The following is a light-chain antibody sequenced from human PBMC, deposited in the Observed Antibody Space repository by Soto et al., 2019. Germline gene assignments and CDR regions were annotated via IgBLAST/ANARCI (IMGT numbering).Light chain of an antibody. Sequence: DIQMTQSPSSLSASVGDRVTITCQASQDISNYLNWYQQKPGKAPKLLIYDASNLETGVPSRFSGSGSGTDFTFTISSLQPEDIATYYCQQYGTFGQGTKVEIK. J-gene: IGKJ1*01. V-gene: IGKV1-33*01. CDR2: DAS. CDR3: QQYGT. CDR1: QDISNY.